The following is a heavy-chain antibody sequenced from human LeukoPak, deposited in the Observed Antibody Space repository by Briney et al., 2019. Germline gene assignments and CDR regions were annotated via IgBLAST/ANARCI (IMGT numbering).Heavy chain of an antibody. CDR3: ARGGIEVDP. D-gene: IGHD1-26*01. CDR1: GGSFSGYY. Sequence: SETLSLTCAVYGGSFSGYYWSWIRQPPGKGLEWIGEINHSGSTNYNPSLKSRVTISVDTSKNQSSLKLSSVTAADTAVYYCARGGIEVDPWGQGTLVTVSS. V-gene: IGHV4-34*01. CDR2: INHSGST. J-gene: IGHJ5*02.